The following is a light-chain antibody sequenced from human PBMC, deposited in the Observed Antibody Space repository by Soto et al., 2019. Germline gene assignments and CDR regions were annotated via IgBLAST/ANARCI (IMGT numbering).Light chain of an antibody. CDR1: SSDIGGYRF. V-gene: IGLV2-11*01. CDR2: DVS. J-gene: IGLJ2*01. Sequence: QSVLTQPASVSGSPGQSITISCTGTSSDIGGYRFVSWYQQHPGKTPKLIIYDVSERPSGVPDRFSGSKSGNTASLTISGLQAEDEADHYCCSYAGSYTLIFGGGTQLTVL. CDR3: CSYAGSYTLI.